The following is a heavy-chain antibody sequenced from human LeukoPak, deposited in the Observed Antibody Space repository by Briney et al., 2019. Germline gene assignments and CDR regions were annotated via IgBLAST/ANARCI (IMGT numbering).Heavy chain of an antibody. CDR1: GFTFSSYW. J-gene: IGHJ4*02. CDR3: AKASVYDYVWASHRSYYFDS. V-gene: IGHV3-23*01. CDR2: LSGSGGST. D-gene: IGHD3-16*02. Sequence: PGGSLRLSCAASGFTFSSYWMHWVRQAPGKGPVWVSALSGSGGSTFYADSVRGRFTISRDNSKNTLFLQMNSLRADDTAVYYCAKASVYDYVWASHRSYYFDSWGQGTLVTVSS.